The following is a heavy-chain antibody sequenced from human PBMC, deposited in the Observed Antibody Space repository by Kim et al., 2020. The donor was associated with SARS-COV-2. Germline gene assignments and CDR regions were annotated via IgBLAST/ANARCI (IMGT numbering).Heavy chain of an antibody. V-gene: IGHV3-23*05. CDR3: AKYVTGTTRFFDY. Sequence: YADSVKGRFTISRDNSKNTLYLQMNSLRADDTAVYYCAKYVTGTTRFFDYWGQGTLVTVSS. D-gene: IGHD1-7*01. J-gene: IGHJ4*02.